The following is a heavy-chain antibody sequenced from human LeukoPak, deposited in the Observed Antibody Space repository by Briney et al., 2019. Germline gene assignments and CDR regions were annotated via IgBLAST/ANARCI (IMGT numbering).Heavy chain of an antibody. CDR2: ISGSADST. D-gene: IGHD6-13*01. CDR3: AKGAIATAVRSWFDP. Sequence: GGSLKLSCAASGFTFSSYAMNWVRQAPGQGLEWISVISGSADSTYYADSVKGRFTISRDNSKNMVYLQMNSLRADDTAVYYCAKGAIATAVRSWFDPWGQGTLVTVSS. J-gene: IGHJ5*02. V-gene: IGHV3-23*01. CDR1: GFTFSSYA.